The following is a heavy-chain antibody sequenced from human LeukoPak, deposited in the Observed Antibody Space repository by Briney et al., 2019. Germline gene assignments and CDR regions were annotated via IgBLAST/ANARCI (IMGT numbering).Heavy chain of an antibody. CDR2: ISAHNDNT. V-gene: IGHV1-18*01. CDR3: AREGYCSGGSCYSGAFDI. CDR1: GYTFTIYG. J-gene: IGHJ3*02. Sequence: ASVKASCKASGYTFTIYGISWVRQAPGQGLEWMGWISAHNDNTNYAQKFQGRVSMTTDTSTSSAYMELRSLRSDDTAVYYCAREGYCSGGSCYSGAFDIWGQGTVVTVSS. D-gene: IGHD2-15*01.